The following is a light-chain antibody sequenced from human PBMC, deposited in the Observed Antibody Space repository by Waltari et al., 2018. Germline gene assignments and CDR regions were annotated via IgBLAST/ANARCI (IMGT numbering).Light chain of an antibody. CDR3: QQSNNWPYT. J-gene: IGKJ2*01. CDR1: QRFGNK. CDR2: DAS. Sequence: EIEMTQSPATLSVSPGERATVSCRASQRFGNKLAWYQQKPGQAPRLLFYDASSRATGIPVRFSGSGSGTEFTLPISSLQSEDFAVYYCQQSNNWPYTFGQGTKL. V-gene: IGKV3-15*01.